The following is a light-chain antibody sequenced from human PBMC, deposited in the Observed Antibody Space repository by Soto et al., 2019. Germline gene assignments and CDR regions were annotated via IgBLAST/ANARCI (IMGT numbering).Light chain of an antibody. J-gene: IGLJ3*02. Sequence: QSALTQPASVSGSPGQSITISCTGTSSDVGGYNYVSWYQHHPGKAPKLMIYEVTNRPSGVSNRFSGSKSGNTASLTISGLQAEDEDDDYCSSYSTTGVPVVFGGGTQLTVL. CDR3: SSYSTTGVPVV. CDR1: SSDVGGYNY. CDR2: EVT. V-gene: IGLV2-14*01.